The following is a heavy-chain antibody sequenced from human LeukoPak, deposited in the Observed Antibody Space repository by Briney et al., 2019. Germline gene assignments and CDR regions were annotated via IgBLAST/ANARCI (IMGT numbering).Heavy chain of an antibody. D-gene: IGHD3-3*01. CDR3: ARDQAGVGYDFWSGYYSWFDP. Sequence: ASVKVSRKASGYTFTSYGISWVRQAPGQGLEWMGWISAYNGNTNYAQKLQGRVTMTTDTSTSTAYMELRSLRSDDTAVYYCARDQAGVGYDFWSGYYSWFDPWGQGTLVTVSS. CDR1: GYTFTSYG. J-gene: IGHJ5*02. CDR2: ISAYNGNT. V-gene: IGHV1-18*01.